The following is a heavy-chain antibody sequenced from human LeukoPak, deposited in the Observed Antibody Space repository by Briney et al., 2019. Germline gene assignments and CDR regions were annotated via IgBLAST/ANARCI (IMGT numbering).Heavy chain of an antibody. D-gene: IGHD3-10*01. CDR3: ARGRGSGSYPHDY. CDR2: IYHSGTT. J-gene: IGHJ4*02. CDR1: GYSISCGHY. V-gene: IGHV4-38-2*01. Sequence: SETLSLTCGVSGYSISCGHYWGWIRQPPGKELEWIGSIYHSGTTYYNPSLKSRVTISVDTSKNQFSLKLSSVTAADTAVYYCARGRGSGSYPHDYWGQGTLVTVSS.